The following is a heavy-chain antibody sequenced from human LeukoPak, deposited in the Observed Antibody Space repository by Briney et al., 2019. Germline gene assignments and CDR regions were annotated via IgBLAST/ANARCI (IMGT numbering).Heavy chain of an antibody. V-gene: IGHV4-59*01. CDR3: ARDASVGGMDV. Sequence: SETLSLTCTVSDGSISSYYGSWLRQPPGKGLEWIGYIYYSGNTNYNPSLKSRVTISVDTSTNQFSLKLSSVTAADTAVYYCARDASVGGMDVWGQGTTVTVSS. CDR2: IYYSGNT. CDR1: DGSISSYY. J-gene: IGHJ6*02.